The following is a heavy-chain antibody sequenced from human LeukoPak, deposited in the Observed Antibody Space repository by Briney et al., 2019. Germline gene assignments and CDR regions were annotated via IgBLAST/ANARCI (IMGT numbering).Heavy chain of an antibody. J-gene: IGHJ4*02. D-gene: IGHD3-10*01. Sequence: SETLSLTCTVSGGSINSSSYYWGWIRQPPGEALEWIGSVYHSGYTYYNPSLKSRVTISVDTSKSQFSLKLSSVTAADTAVYYCARSSMFRGVTVDYWGQGTLVTVSS. CDR3: ARSSMFRGVTVDY. V-gene: IGHV4-39*01. CDR2: VYHSGYT. CDR1: GGSINSSSYY.